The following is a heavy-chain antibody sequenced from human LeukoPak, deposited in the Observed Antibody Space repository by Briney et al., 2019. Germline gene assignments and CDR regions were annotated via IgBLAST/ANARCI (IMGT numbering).Heavy chain of an antibody. Sequence: SETLSLTCTVSGGSISSYYWSWIRQPPGKGLEWIGEIYNPSLKSRVSISVDTSRNQFSLTLSSVTAADTAVYYCASARWDFWGQGTLVTVSS. V-gene: IGHV4-59*12. CDR2: I. CDR1: GGSISSYY. CDR3: ASARWDF. J-gene: IGHJ4*02. D-gene: IGHD4-23*01.